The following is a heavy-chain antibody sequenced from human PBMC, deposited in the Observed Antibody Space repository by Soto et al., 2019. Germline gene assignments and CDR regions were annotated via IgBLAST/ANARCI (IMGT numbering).Heavy chain of an antibody. CDR2: IYYSGST. D-gene: IGHD1-26*01. CDR1: GGSISSSSYY. J-gene: IGHJ5*02. V-gene: IGHV4-39*01. Sequence: SETLSLTCTVSGGSISSSSYYWGWIRQPPGKGLEWIGSIYYSGSTYYNPSLKSRVTISVDTSKNQFSLKLSSVTAADTAVYYCARWRSGSYRRYNWFDPWGQGTLVTVSS. CDR3: ARWRSGSYRRYNWFDP.